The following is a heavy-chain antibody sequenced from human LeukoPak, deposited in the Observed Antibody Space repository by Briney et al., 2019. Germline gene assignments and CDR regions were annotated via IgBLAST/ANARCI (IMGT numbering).Heavy chain of an antibody. V-gene: IGHV4-39*01. J-gene: IGHJ4*02. CDR3: ARHYANSGYYSYFDY. Sequence: PSETLSLTCTVSGGSISSSSYYWDWICQPPGKGLEWIGSIYYGGSTDYNPSLKSRITISVDTSKNQFSLKLNSVTAADTAVYYCARHYANSGYYSYFDYWGQGTLVTVSS. CDR1: GGSISSSSYY. D-gene: IGHD3-22*01. CDR2: IYYGGST.